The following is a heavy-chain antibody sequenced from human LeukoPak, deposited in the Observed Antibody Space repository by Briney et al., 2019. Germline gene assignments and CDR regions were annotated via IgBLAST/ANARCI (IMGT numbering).Heavy chain of an antibody. CDR2: INPNSGGT. V-gene: IGHV1-2*02. D-gene: IGHD3-22*01. CDR1: GYTFTGYY. J-gene: IGHJ4*02. Sequence: RASVKVSCKASGYTFTGYYMHWVRQAPGQGLEWMGWINPNSGGTNYAQKFQGRVTITRDTSISTAYMELSRLRSDDTAVYYCARDVAYYDSSGYAEANWGQGTLVTVSS. CDR3: ARDVAYYDSSGYAEAN.